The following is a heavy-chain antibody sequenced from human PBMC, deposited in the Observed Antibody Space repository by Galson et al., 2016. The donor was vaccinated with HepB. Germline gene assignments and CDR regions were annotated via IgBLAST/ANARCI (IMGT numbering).Heavy chain of an antibody. CDR1: GFTFRNYD. D-gene: IGHD5-18*01. V-gene: IGHV3-30*18. Sequence: SLRLSCAASGFTFRNYDIHWVRQAPGKGLEWVAVISYDGSNKKYADSVKGRFTISRDNSKNTLYLQMNSLRGEDTSVYYCAKGAYIYGSGVYYGMDVWGQGTTVTFSS. CDR3: AKGAYIYGSGVYYGMDV. J-gene: IGHJ6*02. CDR2: ISYDGSNK.